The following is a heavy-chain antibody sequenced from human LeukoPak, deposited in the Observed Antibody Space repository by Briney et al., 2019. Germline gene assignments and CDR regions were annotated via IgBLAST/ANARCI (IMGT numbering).Heavy chain of an antibody. CDR2: MNPNSGNT. CDR3: ARGAAAAHGRDWFDP. Sequence: ASVKVSCKASGYTFTSYDINWVRQATGQGLEWMGWMNPNSGNTGYAQKFQGRVTMTRNTSISTAYMELSSLRSEDTAVYYCARGAAAAHGRDWFDPWGQGTLVTVSS. D-gene: IGHD6-13*01. V-gene: IGHV1-8*01. J-gene: IGHJ5*02. CDR1: GYTFTSYD.